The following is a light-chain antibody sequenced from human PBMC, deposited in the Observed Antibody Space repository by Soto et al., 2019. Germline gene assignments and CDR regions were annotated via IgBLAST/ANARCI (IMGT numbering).Light chain of an antibody. CDR2: GAS. Sequence: DIQMTQSPASLAASLGDRITIPWRASQTISNYLNWYHQKPGEAAKILIYGASTLHSGVPSSVSGSGSGTEFARPISSLQPADFGTYYCQQSYNVPFTFGSGT. CDR1: QTISNY. J-gene: IGKJ3*01. V-gene: IGKV1-39*01. CDR3: QQSYNVPFT.